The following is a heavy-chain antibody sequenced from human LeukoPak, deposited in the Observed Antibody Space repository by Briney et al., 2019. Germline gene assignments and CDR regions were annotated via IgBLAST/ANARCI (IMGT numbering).Heavy chain of an antibody. Sequence: PGGSLRLSCAASGFTFSKYWMLSVCQAPGKGLESVLRINNDGTVTTYAASVKGRFTVSRDNADNTMFLKMNSVRDEDTAVYYCATKQWLAPPPDSWGQGTPVTVSS. J-gene: IGHJ4*02. D-gene: IGHD6-19*01. V-gene: IGHV3-74*01. CDR1: GFTFSKYW. CDR2: INNDGTVT. CDR3: ATKQWLAPPPDS.